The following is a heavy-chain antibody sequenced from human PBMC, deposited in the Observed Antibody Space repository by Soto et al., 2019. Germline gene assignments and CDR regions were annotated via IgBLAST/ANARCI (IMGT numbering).Heavy chain of an antibody. CDR3: AKGTSGWPQGAFDI. V-gene: IGHV3-9*01. CDR2: ISWNSGSI. J-gene: IGHJ3*02. CDR1: GFTFDDYA. D-gene: IGHD6-19*01. Sequence: PGGSLRLSCAASGFTFDDYAMHWVRQAPGKGLEWVSGISWNSGSIGYADSVKGRFTISRDNAKNSLYLQMNSLRAEDTALYYCAKGTSGWPQGAFDIWGQGTMVTVS.